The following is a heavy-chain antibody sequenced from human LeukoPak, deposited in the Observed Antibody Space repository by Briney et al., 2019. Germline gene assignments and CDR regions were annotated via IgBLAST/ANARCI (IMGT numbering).Heavy chain of an antibody. Sequence: GGSLRLSCAASGFTVSSNYMSWVRQAPGKGLEWVSVIYTGGSTYYADSVKGRFTLSRDNSKNTLYLQMSSLRAEDTAVYYCARGPYSSGWYYFDYWGQGTLVTVSS. J-gene: IGHJ4*02. CDR3: ARGPYSSGWYYFDY. D-gene: IGHD6-19*01. CDR2: IYTGGST. CDR1: GFTVSSNY. V-gene: IGHV3-53*01.